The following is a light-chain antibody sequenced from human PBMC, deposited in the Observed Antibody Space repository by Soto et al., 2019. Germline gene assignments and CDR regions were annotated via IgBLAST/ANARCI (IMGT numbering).Light chain of an antibody. V-gene: IGKV1-39*01. CDR1: QRISSY. CDR2: ATS. J-gene: IGKJ2*01. CDR3: QQNYRNPPT. Sequence: DIQMTQSPSSLSASVGDRVTITCRASQRISSYLNWYQQRPGKAPNLLIYATSSLKSGVPSRFSGSGSGTDFTLTISSLHPEDFATYYCQQNYRNPPTFGQGTKLDIK.